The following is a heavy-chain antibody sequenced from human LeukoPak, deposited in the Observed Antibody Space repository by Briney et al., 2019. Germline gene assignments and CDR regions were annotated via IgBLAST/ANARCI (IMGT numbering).Heavy chain of an antibody. CDR3: AKVPHYGGNSPYFDS. CDR2: ISYDGSKK. J-gene: IGHJ4*02. CDR1: GFTFSSYG. V-gene: IGHV3-33*05. Sequence: GGSLRLSCAASGFTFSSYGMHWVRQAPGKGLEWVAIISYDGSKKYYGDSVRGRFTISRDNSKGTLYLQMSSLRAEDTAVYYCAKVPHYGGNSPYFDSWGQGTLVTVSS. D-gene: IGHD4-23*01.